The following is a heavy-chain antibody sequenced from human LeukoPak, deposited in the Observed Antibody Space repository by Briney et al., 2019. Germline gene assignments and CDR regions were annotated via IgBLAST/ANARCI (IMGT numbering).Heavy chain of an antibody. Sequence: GASVKVSCKTSGYTFSNYGISWVRQAPGQGLEWMGGIIPIFGTANYAQKFQGRVTITADESTSTAYMELSSLRSEDTAVYYCARGSQYYYDSSGYIGNLDYWGQGTLVTVSS. J-gene: IGHJ4*02. CDR2: IIPIFGTA. D-gene: IGHD3-22*01. V-gene: IGHV1-69*13. CDR3: ARGSQYYYDSSGYIGNLDY. CDR1: GYTFSNYG.